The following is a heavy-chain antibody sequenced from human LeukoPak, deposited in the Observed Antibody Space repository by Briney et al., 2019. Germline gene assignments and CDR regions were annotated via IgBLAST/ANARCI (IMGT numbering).Heavy chain of an antibody. Sequence: PGGSLRLSCAASGFTVSSNYMSWVRQAPGKGLEWVSVIYSGGSTYYADSVKGRFTISRDNSKNTLYLQMNSLKASDTAMYYCARLLVRGNTEDYWGQGTLVTVSS. CDR3: ARLLVRGNTEDY. J-gene: IGHJ4*02. CDR2: IYSGGST. D-gene: IGHD3-10*01. V-gene: IGHV3-53*01. CDR1: GFTVSSNY.